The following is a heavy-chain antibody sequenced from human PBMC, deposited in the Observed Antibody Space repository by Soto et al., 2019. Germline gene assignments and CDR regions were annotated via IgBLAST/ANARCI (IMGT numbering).Heavy chain of an antibody. J-gene: IGHJ5*02. V-gene: IGHV1-8*01. CDR2: MNPNSGNT. D-gene: IGHD2-2*01. CDR3: ARVPPGYGSSTSCGGCFAP. CDR1: GYTFTSYD. Sequence: ASVKVSCKASGYTFTSYDINWVRQATGQGLEWMGWMNPNSGNTGYAQKFQGRVTMTRNTSISTAYMELSSLRSEDTAVYYCARVPPGYGSSTSCGGCFAPGGQETLVTVPS.